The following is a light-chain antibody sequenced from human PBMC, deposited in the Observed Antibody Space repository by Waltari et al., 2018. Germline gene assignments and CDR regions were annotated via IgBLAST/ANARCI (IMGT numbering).Light chain of an antibody. V-gene: IGKV1-5*03. CDR2: GAS. Sequence: DIQMTQSPSTLSASVGDTVSITCRASPSIRSWFAWYQRKPGKAPKVLIYGASTLGSGVPSRFSGSGSGTEFTLVISSLQPEDFASYHCQQYDRYPWTFGLGTEVEIK. CDR3: QQYDRYPWT. CDR1: PSIRSW. J-gene: IGKJ1*01.